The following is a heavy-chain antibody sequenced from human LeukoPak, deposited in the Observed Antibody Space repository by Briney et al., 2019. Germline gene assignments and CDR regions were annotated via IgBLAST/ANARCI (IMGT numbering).Heavy chain of an antibody. CDR3: ARKNIAVAGPCLDW. V-gene: IGHV3-23*01. CDR1: EITFTYYA. D-gene: IGHD6-19*01. J-gene: IGHJ4*02. Sequence: NPGGSLRPSCAASEITFTYYAIPWVRQAPGKGLERVSGISAGGGSTFYADSVKGRFTLSRDNSKNTLYLQMNGLRAEDTAVYYCARKNIAVAGPCLDWWGQGTLVTVSS. CDR2: ISAGGGST.